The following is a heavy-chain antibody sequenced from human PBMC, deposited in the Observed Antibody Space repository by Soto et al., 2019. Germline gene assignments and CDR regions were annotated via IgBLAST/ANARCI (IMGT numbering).Heavy chain of an antibody. CDR1: GCSISSYY. D-gene: IGHD1-26*01. Sequence: SETLSLTCTVSGCSISSYYWSWIRQPPGKGLEWIGYIYSSGSTNYNPSLKGRVTMSLDTSKNQVSLNVTSVTAADTPVYYCAATLGYWGQGRLDTVSS. CDR3: AATLGY. J-gene: IGHJ4*02. V-gene: IGHV4-59*01. CDR2: IYSSGST.